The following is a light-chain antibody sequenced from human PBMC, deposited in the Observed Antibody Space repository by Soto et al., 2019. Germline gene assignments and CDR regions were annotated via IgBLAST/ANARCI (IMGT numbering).Light chain of an antibody. CDR3: CSYSGSRNFV. CDR1: SGDVGSYNL. V-gene: IGLV2-23*03. Sequence: QSVLPHPASVSWSPGHSITLSCTGTSGDVGSYNLVSWYQQHPGKAPKLMIYEGSKRPSGVSTRFSGSKSGNTASLTISGLQAEEEADYYCCSYSGSRNFVFGTGTKVTVL. CDR2: EGS. J-gene: IGLJ1*01.